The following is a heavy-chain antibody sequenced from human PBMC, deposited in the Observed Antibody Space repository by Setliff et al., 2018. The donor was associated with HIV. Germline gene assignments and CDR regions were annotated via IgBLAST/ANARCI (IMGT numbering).Heavy chain of an antibody. CDR2: IYYTGDT. J-gene: IGHJ6*04. V-gene: IGHV4-31*03. CDR3: ARDGRGGLVPATMRYMDV. D-gene: IGHD2-2*01. CDR1: GGSINSGEYY. Sequence: SETLSLTCTVSGGSINSGEYYWSWSRQHPGKGLEWIGYIYYTGDTYYNPPLKSRVTISIDKSKNQFSLKVNSVTAADTAIYYCARDGRGGLVPATMRYMDVWGKGTTVTVSS.